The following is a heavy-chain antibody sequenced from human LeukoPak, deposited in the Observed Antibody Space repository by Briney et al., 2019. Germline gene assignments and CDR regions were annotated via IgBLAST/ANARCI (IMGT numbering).Heavy chain of an antibody. J-gene: IGHJ5*02. D-gene: IGHD6-19*01. CDR3: ARLTVAGQFKGHWFDP. CDR2: IFYTGST. V-gene: IGHV4-59*08. CDR1: GGSISSYY. Sequence: PSETLSLTCTVSGGSISSYYWSWIRQPPGKGLEWIGYIFYTGSTNYNSSLKSRVTISVDTSKNQFSLKLSSVTAADTAMYYCARLTVAGQFKGHWFDPWGQGTLVTVSS.